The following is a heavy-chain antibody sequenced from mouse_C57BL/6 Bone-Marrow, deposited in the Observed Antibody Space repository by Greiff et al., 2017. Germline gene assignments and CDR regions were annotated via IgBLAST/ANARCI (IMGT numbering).Heavy chain of an antibody. Sequence: QVQLKESGAELARPGASVKLSCKASGYTFTSYGISWVKQRTGQGLEWIGEIYPRSGNTYYNEKLKGKATLTADKSSSTAYMELRSLTSEDSAVYFCARFYYYGRDWYFDVWGTGTTVTVSS. CDR1: GYTFTSYG. CDR3: ARFYYYGRDWYFDV. V-gene: IGHV1-81*01. J-gene: IGHJ1*03. CDR2: IYPRSGNT. D-gene: IGHD1-1*01.